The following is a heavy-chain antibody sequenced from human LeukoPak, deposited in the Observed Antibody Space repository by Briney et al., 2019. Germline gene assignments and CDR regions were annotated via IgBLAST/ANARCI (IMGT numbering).Heavy chain of an antibody. J-gene: IGHJ6*02. Sequence: GGSLRLSCAVSGFTVRTNYMSWVRQAPGKGLEWISVIYGGADTYYADSVKGRFTISRDNSKNTLYLHLNSLRAEDTAVYYCARVDFRGGYYDILTGYYPNHGMDVWGQGTTVTVSS. D-gene: IGHD3-9*01. CDR1: GFTVRTNY. CDR3: ARVDFRGGYYDILTGYYPNHGMDV. V-gene: IGHV3-53*01. CDR2: IYGGADT.